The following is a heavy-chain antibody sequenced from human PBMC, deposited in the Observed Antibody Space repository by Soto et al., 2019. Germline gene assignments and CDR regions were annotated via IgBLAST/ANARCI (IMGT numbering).Heavy chain of an antibody. J-gene: IGHJ6*02. V-gene: IGHV4-31*11. CDR2: IVFSGRT. CDR1: GASISSGDFH. Sequence: QVQLQESGPGLVKPSETLSLTCAVSGASISSGDFHWTWIRQRPGEGLAWIGYIVFSGRTYYNPSLRRRLCSFVDTVKNHFALRLNSMTAADAAVYYCTRDSPPPPYFAYYGMDVWGQGATVTVSS. D-gene: IGHD3-10*01. CDR3: TRDSPPPPYFAYYGMDV.